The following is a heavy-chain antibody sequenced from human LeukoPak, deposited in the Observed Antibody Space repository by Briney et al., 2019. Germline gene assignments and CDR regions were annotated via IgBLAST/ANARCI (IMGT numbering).Heavy chain of an antibody. J-gene: IGHJ4*02. V-gene: IGHV1-18*01. CDR3: ARAMEIVGPPGYY. Sequence: ASVTVTCKASGYTFTSYRISWVRQAPGQGLEWMGWISAYNRNTNYAQKLQGRVTMTTDTSTSTAYMELRSLRSDDTAVYYCARAMEIVGPPGYYWGQGTLVTVSS. CDR2: ISAYNRNT. CDR1: GYTFTSYR. D-gene: IGHD5-12*01.